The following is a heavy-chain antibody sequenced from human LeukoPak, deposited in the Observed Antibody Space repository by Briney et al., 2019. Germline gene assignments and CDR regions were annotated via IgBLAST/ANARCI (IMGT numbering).Heavy chain of an antibody. CDR1: GFTLSNYA. Sequence: PGGSLRLSCAVSGFTLSNYAMNWVRQAPGKGLEWVSVISGSGGKTYYADSVKGRFTISRDNSKNTLYLQMNSLRAEDTAVYYCAKDFNVPAALSYYFDYWGQGTLVTVSS. D-gene: IGHD2-2*01. J-gene: IGHJ4*02. V-gene: IGHV3-23*01. CDR3: AKDFNVPAALSYYFDY. CDR2: ISGSGGKT.